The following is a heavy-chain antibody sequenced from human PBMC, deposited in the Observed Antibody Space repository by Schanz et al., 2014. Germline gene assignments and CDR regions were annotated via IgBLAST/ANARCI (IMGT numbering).Heavy chain of an antibody. J-gene: IGHJ4*02. CDR3: AKSLESCPGGRCSRGYFDY. Sequence: EVQLLESGGGLVQPGGSLRLSCLASGFAFSSYGMNWLRQAPGKGLEWVSYVSRSTPDIYYADSVKGRFTMSRDNAKNSVFLQMSSLRAEDTAVYYCAKSLESCPGGRCSRGYFDYWGQGTLVTVSS. V-gene: IGHV3-48*01. CDR2: VSRSTPDI. CDR1: GFAFSSYG. D-gene: IGHD2-8*02.